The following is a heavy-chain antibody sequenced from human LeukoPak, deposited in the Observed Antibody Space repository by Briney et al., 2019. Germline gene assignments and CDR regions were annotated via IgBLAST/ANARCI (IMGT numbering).Heavy chain of an antibody. J-gene: IGHJ4*02. CDR3: ARWGEDYVWGYYFDY. CDR2: IYDSGST. D-gene: IGHD3-16*01. CDR1: GGYLGSHY. V-gene: IGHV4-59*08. Sequence: SETLSLTCTVSGGYLGSHYWTWIRQPPGKGLEWIGYIYDSGSTYYHPSLKSRVTISVDTSKNQFSLKLSSVTAADTAVYYCARWGEDYVWGYYFDYWGQGTLVTVSS.